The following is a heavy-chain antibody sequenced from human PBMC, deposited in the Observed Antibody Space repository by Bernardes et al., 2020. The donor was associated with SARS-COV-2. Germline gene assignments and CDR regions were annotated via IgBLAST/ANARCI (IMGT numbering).Heavy chain of an antibody. J-gene: IGHJ6*02. V-gene: IGHV3-11*01. D-gene: IGHD6-13*01. CDR1: GFPFSVYY. CDR3: ARLIAAGGISGYSYYYGMDV. CDR2: ISGSGTTI. Sequence: GGSLRLSCAASGFPFSVYYMSWIRQAPGKGLEWVSYISGSGTTIYDAESVKGRFTISRDNAKNSLFLQMNSLRDEDTAVYYCARLIAAGGISGYSYYYGMDVWGQGTTVTVSS.